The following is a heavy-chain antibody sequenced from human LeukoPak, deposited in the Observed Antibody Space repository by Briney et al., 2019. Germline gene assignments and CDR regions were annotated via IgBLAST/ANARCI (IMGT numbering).Heavy chain of an antibody. J-gene: IGHJ4*02. D-gene: IGHD5-18*01. CDR2: IYYSGST. CDR1: GGSISGSSYY. Sequence: SETLSLTCTVSGGSISGSSYYWSLIRQPPGKGLEWIGYIYYSGSTNYNPSLKSRVTISVDTSKNQFSLKLSSVTAADTAVYYCARGVDTFGYWGQGTLVTVSS. CDR3: ARGVDTFGY. V-gene: IGHV4-61*01.